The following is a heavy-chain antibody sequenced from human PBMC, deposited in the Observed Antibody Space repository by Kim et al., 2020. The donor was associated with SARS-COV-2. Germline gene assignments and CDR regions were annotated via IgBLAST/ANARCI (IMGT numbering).Heavy chain of an antibody. CDR2: IIPIFGTA. V-gene: IGHV1-69*06. CDR1: GGTFSSYA. Sequence: SVKVSCKASGGTFSSYAISWVRQAPGQGLEWMGGIIPIFGTANYAQKFQGRVTITADKSTSTAYMELSSLRSEDTAVYYCARDPPVVDNDSSGYYSDYWGQGTLVTVSS. CDR3: ARDPPVVDNDSSGYYSDY. J-gene: IGHJ4*02. D-gene: IGHD3-22*01.